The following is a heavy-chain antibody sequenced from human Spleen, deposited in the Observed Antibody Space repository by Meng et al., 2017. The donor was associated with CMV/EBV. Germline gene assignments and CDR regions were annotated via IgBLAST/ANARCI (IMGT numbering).Heavy chain of an antibody. D-gene: IGHD2-15*01. V-gene: IGHV3-30*04. J-gene: IGHJ6*02. CDR2: ISYDGSNK. CDR3: AREDCSGGSCYSGGYYYYGMDV. CDR1: GFTFSSYA. Sequence: LSLTCAASGFTFSSYAMHWVRQAPGKGLEWVAVISYDGSNKYYADSVKGRFTISRDNSKNTLYLQMNSLRAEDTAVYYCAREDCSGGSCYSGGYYYYGMDVWGQGTTVTVSS.